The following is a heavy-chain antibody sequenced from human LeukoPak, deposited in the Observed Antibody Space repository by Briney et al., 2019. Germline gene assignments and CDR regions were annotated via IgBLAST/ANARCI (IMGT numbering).Heavy chain of an antibody. V-gene: IGHV1-69*06. CDR1: RGTLNSYV. CDR2: IIPISGTT. CDR3: ATLCCGSYYMDV. J-gene: IGHJ6*03. Sequence: SVKVSCKASRGTLNSYVISWVRQAPGQGLEWMGGIIPISGTTNYAQKFQGRVTITADKSTSTAYMELSSLRSEDTAVYYCATLCCGSYYMDVWGKGTTVTVSS. D-gene: IGHD2-15*01.